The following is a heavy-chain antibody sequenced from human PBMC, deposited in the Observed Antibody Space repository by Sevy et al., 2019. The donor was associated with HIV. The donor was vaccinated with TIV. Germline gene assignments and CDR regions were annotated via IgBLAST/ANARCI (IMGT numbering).Heavy chain of an antibody. CDR2: IYYSGST. Sequence: SETLSLTCTVSGGSISSYYWSWIRQPPGKGLEWIGYIYYSGSTNYNPSLKSRVTISVDTSKNQFSLKLSSVTAADTAVYYCARADYDILTGASYGMDVWGQGTTVTVSS. J-gene: IGHJ6*02. CDR3: ARADYDILTGASYGMDV. V-gene: IGHV4-59*01. CDR1: GGSISSYY. D-gene: IGHD3-9*01.